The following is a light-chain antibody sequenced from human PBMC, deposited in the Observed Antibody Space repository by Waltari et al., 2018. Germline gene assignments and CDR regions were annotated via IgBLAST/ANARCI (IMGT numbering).Light chain of an antibody. CDR1: QSVGSL. J-gene: IGKJ5*01. CDR2: DAS. Sequence: IVLTQSPATLSLSPGERATLSCRASQSVGSLLAWYQQKPGQAPRLLIYDASNRVTGIPARFSGSGSGTDFTLAISSLEPEDFAIYYCQHRKSWPLTFGQGTRLEIK. CDR3: QHRKSWPLT. V-gene: IGKV3-11*01.